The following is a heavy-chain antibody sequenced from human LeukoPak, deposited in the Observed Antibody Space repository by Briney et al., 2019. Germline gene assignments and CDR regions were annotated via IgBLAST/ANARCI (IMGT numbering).Heavy chain of an antibody. CDR2: IYYSGST. CDR1: GGSISSYY. D-gene: IGHD4-17*01. CDR3: ARHHGDYPLDY. V-gene: IGHV4-59*08. Sequence: PSETLSLTCTVSGGSISSYYWSWIRQPPGKGLGWIGYIYYSGSTNYNPSLKSRVTISVDTSKNQFSLKLSSVAAADTAVYYCARHHGDYPLDYWGQGTLVTVSS. J-gene: IGHJ4*02.